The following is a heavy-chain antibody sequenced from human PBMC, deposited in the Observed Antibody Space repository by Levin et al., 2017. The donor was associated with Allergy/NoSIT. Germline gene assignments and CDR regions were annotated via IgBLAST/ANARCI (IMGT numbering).Heavy chain of an antibody. CDR1: GFNVSKHY. D-gene: IGHD3-10*01. CDR2: IYSGGNT. V-gene: IGHV3-53*01. J-gene: IGHJ5*02. Sequence: GSLRLSCAASGFNVSKHYMNWVRQAPGKGLEWVSIIYSGGNTYYADSVQGRFTISRDNSKNTVYLQMNSLRAEDTALYYCAREGSEGLGAWFDPWGQGTVVTVS. CDR3: AREGSEGLGAWFDP.